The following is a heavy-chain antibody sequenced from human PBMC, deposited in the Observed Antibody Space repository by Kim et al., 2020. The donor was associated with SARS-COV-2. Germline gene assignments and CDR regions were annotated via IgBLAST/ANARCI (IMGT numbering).Heavy chain of an antibody. V-gene: IGHV4-39*01. D-gene: IGHD3-9*01. Sequence: SETLSLICSVSGGSLRSSGHYWDWIRQSPGKGLEWIGTVYYSGNTYYNPSLKSRVSISVDTSKNQFSLRLRSVAAADTAVYYCASRDMGYHIDSWGQGTQVTVSS. CDR3: ASRDMGYHIDS. J-gene: IGHJ4*02. CDR1: GGSLRSSGHY. CDR2: VYYSGNT.